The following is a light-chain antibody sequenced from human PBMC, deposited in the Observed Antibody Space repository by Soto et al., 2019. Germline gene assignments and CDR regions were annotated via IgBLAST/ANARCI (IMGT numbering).Light chain of an antibody. CDR3: QQHGSSPIT. Sequence: EIVLTQSPDTLSLSPGERATLSCRASRPVTNNYLAWYQRRPGQAPRLLIYGASSRATGIPNRFSGSGSGTDFSLTITRLEPEDFAVYYCQQHGSSPITFGQGTRLEIK. CDR2: GAS. CDR1: RPVTNNY. V-gene: IGKV3-20*01. J-gene: IGKJ5*01.